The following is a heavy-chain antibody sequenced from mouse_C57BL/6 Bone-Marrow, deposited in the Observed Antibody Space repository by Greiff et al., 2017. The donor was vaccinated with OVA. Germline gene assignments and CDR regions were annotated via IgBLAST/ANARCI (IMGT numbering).Heavy chain of an antibody. CDR1: GYTFTSYW. CDR2: IDPSDSYT. Sequence: VQLQQSGAELVMPGASVKLSCKASGYTFTSYWMHWVKQRPGQGLEWIGEIDPSDSYTNYNQKFKGKSTLTVDKSSSTAYMQLSSLTSEDSAVYYCARPYGRRKRDWFAYWGQGTLVTVSA. D-gene: IGHD1-1*02. V-gene: IGHV1-69*01. CDR3: ARPYGRRKRDWFAY. J-gene: IGHJ3*01.